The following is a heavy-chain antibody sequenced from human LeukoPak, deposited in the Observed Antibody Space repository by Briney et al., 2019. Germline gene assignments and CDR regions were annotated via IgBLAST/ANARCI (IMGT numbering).Heavy chain of an antibody. J-gene: IGHJ4*02. Sequence: SETLSLTCAVYGGSFSGYYWSWIRQPPGKGLEWIGEINHSGSTNYNPSLKSRVTISVDTSKNQFSLKLSSVTAADTAVHYCARGRAYSSSWDFDYWGQGTLVTVSS. CDR3: ARGRAYSSSWDFDY. D-gene: IGHD6-13*01. V-gene: IGHV4-34*01. CDR2: INHSGST. CDR1: GGSFSGYY.